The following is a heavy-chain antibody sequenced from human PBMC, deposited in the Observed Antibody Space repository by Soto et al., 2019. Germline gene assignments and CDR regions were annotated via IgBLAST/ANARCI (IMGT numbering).Heavy chain of an antibody. D-gene: IGHD6-13*01. CDR2: INAANGDT. Sequence: QVQLVQSGTEVKKPGASVKVSCKASGYTFTSYGIHWVRQAPGQRLEWMGWINAANGDTKYSSKFQGRVTITRVTSASTAYMELSSLRSEDTAVYYCVRRHVSATGIDWFDPWGQGTLVTVSS. J-gene: IGHJ5*02. V-gene: IGHV1-3*01. CDR3: VRRHVSATGIDWFDP. CDR1: GYTFTSYG.